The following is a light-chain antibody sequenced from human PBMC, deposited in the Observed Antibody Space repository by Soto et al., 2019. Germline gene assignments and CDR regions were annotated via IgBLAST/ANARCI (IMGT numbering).Light chain of an antibody. CDR1: QSVSGN. CDR2: GAS. J-gene: IGKJ1*01. CDR3: QQYNNWPRT. V-gene: IGKV3-15*01. Sequence: EIVMTQSPATLSVSPGERATLSCRASQSVSGNLAWYQQKPGQAPRLLIYGASTRATGIPARLSGSGSGTEFTLTISSLQYEDFAVYYCQQYNNWPRTFGQGTKVEIK.